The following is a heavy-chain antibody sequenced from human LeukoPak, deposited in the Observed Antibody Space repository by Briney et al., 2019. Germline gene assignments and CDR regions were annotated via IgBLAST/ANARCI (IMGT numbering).Heavy chain of an antibody. CDR3: ARDVSSGYYSRRKYFDY. D-gene: IGHD3-22*01. V-gene: IGHV3-21*01. J-gene: IGHJ4*02. Sequence: GGSLRLSCAASGFTFSSYSMNWVRQAPGKGLEWVSSISSSSSYIYYADSVKGRFTISRDSAKNSLYLQMNSLRAEDTAVYYCARDVSSGYYSRRKYFDYWGQGTLVTVSS. CDR2: ISSSSSYI. CDR1: GFTFSSYS.